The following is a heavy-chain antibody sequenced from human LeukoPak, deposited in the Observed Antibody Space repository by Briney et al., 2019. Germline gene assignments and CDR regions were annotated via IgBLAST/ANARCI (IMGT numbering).Heavy chain of an antibody. V-gene: IGHV3-48*03. CDR3: ARELLSSGWNAFDF. D-gene: IGHD6-19*01. Sequence: GRSLSPSCSPAAPIFSNNEANWVSPAPGNGLEWISYISSSGNAKYYADSVNGRFTISRDNAKNSLYLEMNSLRGEDTAVYYCARELLSSGWNAFDFRGQGTMVTVSS. CDR1: APIFSNNE. J-gene: IGHJ3*01. CDR2: ISSSGNAK.